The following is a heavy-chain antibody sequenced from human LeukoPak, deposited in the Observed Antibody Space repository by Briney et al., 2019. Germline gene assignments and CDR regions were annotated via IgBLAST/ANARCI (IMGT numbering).Heavy chain of an antibody. D-gene: IGHD2-21*02. CDR1: GFTVSSNY. Sequence: GGSLRLSCAASGFTVSSNYTSWVRQAPGKGLEWVSVIYSGGSTYYADSVKGRFTISRDNSKNTLYLQMNSLRAEDTAVYYCARDRLVTAIRYYYYGMDVWGQGTTVTVSS. V-gene: IGHV3-66*02. CDR2: IYSGGST. J-gene: IGHJ6*02. CDR3: ARDRLVTAIRYYYYGMDV.